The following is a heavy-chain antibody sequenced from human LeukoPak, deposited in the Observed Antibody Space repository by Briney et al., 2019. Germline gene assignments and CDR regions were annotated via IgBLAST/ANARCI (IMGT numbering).Heavy chain of an antibody. CDR1: GFTFSSYG. J-gene: IGHJ6*03. D-gene: IGHD2-8*01. CDR3: AWGTNGVMDV. V-gene: IGHV3-30*03. Sequence: GGSLRLSCAASGFTFSSYGMHWVRQAPGKGLEWVAVISYDGSNKYYADSVKGRFTISRDNSKNTLYLQMNSLRAEDTAVYYCAWGTNGVMDVWGKGTTVTVSS. CDR2: ISYDGSNK.